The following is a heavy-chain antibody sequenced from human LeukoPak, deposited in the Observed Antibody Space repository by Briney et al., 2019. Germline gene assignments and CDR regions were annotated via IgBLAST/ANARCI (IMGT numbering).Heavy chain of an antibody. V-gene: IGHV1-2*04. D-gene: IGHD5-12*01. Sequence: ASVKVSCKASGYTFTGYYMHWVRQAPGQGLEWMGWINPNSGGTNYAQKFQGWVTMTRDTSISTAYMELSRLRSDDTAVYYCARTRGYSGYDYDYWGQGTLVTVSP. CDR1: GYTFTGYY. CDR3: ARTRGYSGYDYDY. J-gene: IGHJ4*02. CDR2: INPNSGGT.